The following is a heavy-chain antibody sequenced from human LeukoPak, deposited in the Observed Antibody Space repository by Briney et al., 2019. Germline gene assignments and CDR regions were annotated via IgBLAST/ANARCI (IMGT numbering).Heavy chain of an antibody. D-gene: IGHD3-10*01. CDR2: ISSSSSYI. V-gene: IGHV3-21*01. CDR1: GFTFSIYS. Sequence: PGGSLRLSCAASGFTFSIYSMNWVRQAPGKGLEWVSSISSSSSYIYYADSVKGRFTVSRDNAKNSLYLQMNSLRAEDTAVYYCATTIYYGSGSYPPWGQGTLVTVSS. CDR3: ATTIYYGSGSYPP. J-gene: IGHJ5*02.